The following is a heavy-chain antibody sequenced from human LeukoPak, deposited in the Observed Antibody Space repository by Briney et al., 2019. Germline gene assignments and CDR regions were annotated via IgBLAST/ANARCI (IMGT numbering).Heavy chain of an antibody. J-gene: IGHJ6*04. CDR2: IYHSGST. V-gene: IGHV4-38-2*01. D-gene: IGHD2-2*01. CDR3: ARGQYIRIVVVPAAKSRYGVDV. CDR1: GYSISSGYY. Sequence: SETLSLTCAVSGYSISSGYYWGWIRQPPGKGLEWIGSIYHSGSTYYNPSLKSRVTISVDTSKNQFSLKLSSVTAADTAVYYCARGQYIRIVVVPAAKSRYGVDVWGRGTTVTVSS.